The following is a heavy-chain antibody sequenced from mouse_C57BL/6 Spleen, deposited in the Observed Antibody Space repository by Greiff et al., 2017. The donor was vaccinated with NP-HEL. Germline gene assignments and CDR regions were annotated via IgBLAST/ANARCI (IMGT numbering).Heavy chain of an antibody. J-gene: IGHJ1*03. CDR3: ARHEGEFTTVGANWYFDV. CDR2: FYPGSGSI. Sequence: QVQLKQSGAELVKPGASVKLSCKASGYTFTEYTIYSVMQRSGQGLEWIGWFYPGSGSIKYNKKFKDKATLTADKSSSTVYMELSRLTSEDSAVYCCARHEGEFTTVGANWYFDVWGTGTTVTVSS. CDR1: GYTFTEYT. D-gene: IGHD1-1*01. V-gene: IGHV1-62-2*01.